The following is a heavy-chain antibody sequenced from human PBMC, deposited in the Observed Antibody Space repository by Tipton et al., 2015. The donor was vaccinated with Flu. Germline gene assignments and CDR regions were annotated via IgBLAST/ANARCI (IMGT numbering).Heavy chain of an antibody. CDR3: ARRDYSNYVSDPRNWFDP. D-gene: IGHD4-11*01. J-gene: IGHJ5*02. CDR2: IHRTGDT. Sequence: TLSLTCGVSGDSIRSSNYYWGWIRQPPGKGLEWIGNIHRTGDTYHNPSLKSRVTMSVNTSRNQFSLKLTSVTAADTAVYYCARRDYSNYVSDPRNWFDPWGQGTLVTVSS. CDR1: GDSIRSSNYY. V-gene: IGHV4-38-2*01.